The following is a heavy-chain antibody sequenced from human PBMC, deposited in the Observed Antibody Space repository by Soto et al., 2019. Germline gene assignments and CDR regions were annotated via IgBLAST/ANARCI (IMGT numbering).Heavy chain of an antibody. J-gene: IGHJ4*02. D-gene: IGHD6-19*01. V-gene: IGHV3-7*03. CDR3: VRWESSDWYLGI. CDR1: GFTFSDYW. CDR2: VNQDGTQK. Sequence: GGSLRLSCAGSGFTFSDYWMAWVRQPQGRGLEWVASVNQDGTQKFFVDSVKGRFTTSKDNAKNSLDLQMSSLRAEDTAVYYCVRWESSDWYLGIWGQGTQVTVSS.